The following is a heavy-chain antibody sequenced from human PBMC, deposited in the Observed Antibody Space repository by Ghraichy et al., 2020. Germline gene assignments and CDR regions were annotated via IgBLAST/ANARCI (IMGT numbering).Heavy chain of an antibody. Sequence: GESLNISCAASGFTFSNYAMTWVRQAPGKGLEWVSVISGSGGNTYYADSVKGRFTISRDNSKNTLYLQMNSLRADDTAVYYCAKDTTGYCGGGSCYVWYFDLWGRGTLVTVSS. V-gene: IGHV3-23*01. D-gene: IGHD2-15*01. CDR1: GFTFSNYA. CDR3: AKDTTGYCGGGSCYVWYFDL. J-gene: IGHJ2*01. CDR2: ISGSGGNT.